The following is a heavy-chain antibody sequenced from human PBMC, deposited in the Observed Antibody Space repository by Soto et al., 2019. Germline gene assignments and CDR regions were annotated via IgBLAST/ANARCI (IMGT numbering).Heavy chain of an antibody. CDR3: ARWTSAGTRLFDP. Sequence: SETLSLTCAVYGGSFSGYYWSWIRQPPGKGLEWIGEINHSGSTNYNPSIKSRITISVDTSKNQFSLKLSSVTAADTAVYYCARWTSAGTRLFDPCGHGTLVTVSS. J-gene: IGHJ5*02. CDR2: INHSGST. V-gene: IGHV4-34*01. D-gene: IGHD6-13*01. CDR1: GGSFSGYY.